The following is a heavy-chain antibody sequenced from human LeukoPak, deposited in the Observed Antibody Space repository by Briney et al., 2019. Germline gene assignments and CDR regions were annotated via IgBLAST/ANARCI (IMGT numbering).Heavy chain of an antibody. D-gene: IGHD5-18*01. CDR2: INHSGST. CDR3: ARVADSSGLFDY. CDR1: GVSFSGYY. J-gene: IGHJ4*02. Sequence: SETLSLTCAVYGVSFSGYYWSWIRQPPGKGLEWVGEINHSGSTNYNPSLESRVTISVDTSNNQLSLKLRSGTAADATVYYVARVADSSGLFDYWGQGTLVTVSS. V-gene: IGHV4-34*01.